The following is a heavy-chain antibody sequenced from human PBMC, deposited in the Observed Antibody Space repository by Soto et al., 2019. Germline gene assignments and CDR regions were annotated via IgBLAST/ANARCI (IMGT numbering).Heavy chain of an antibody. Sequence: SETLSLTCSVSGGSISSSYLSWIRQPPGKGLEWIGYIYYNESTNYNPSLKSRVTISLDTSKNQFSLQLNSVTAADTAVYYCARGAYDFADPYAMYVWGQGTTVTVSS. J-gene: IGHJ6*02. V-gene: IGHV4-59*01. CDR3: ARGAYDFADPYAMYV. CDR1: GGSISSSY. CDR2: IYYNEST. D-gene: IGHD3-3*01.